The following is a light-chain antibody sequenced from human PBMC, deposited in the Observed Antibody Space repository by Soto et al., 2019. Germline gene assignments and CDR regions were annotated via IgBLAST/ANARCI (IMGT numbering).Light chain of an antibody. CDR1: SSNIGSNT. CDR2: SNN. J-gene: IGLJ3*02. V-gene: IGLV1-44*01. CDR3: AAWDDSLNGPL. Sequence: QSVLTQPPSASGTPGQRVTISCSGSSSNIGSNTVNWYQQLPGTAPTLLIYSNNQRPSGVPARFSGSKSGTSASLAVNGLQSGDEADYYCAAWDDSLNGPLFGGGTQLTVL.